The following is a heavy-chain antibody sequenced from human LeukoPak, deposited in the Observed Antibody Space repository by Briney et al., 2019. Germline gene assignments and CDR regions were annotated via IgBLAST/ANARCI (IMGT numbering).Heavy chain of an antibody. Sequence: SVKVSCKASGGTFSSYAISWVRQAPGQGLEWMGGIVPIFGTANYAQKFQGRVTMTRDMSTSTVYMELSSLRSEDTAVYYFASVGPTYYSYAFDIWGQGTMVTVSS. CDR1: GGTFSSYA. J-gene: IGHJ3*02. CDR2: IVPIFGTA. CDR3: ASVGPTYYSYAFDI. V-gene: IGHV1-69*05. D-gene: IGHD3-10*01.